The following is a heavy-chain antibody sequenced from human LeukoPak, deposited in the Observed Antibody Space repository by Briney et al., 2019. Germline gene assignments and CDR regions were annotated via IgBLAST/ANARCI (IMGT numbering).Heavy chain of an antibody. V-gene: IGHV3-23*01. J-gene: IGHJ4*02. Sequence: GGSLRLSCAASGFTFSSYSMNWVRQAPGKGLEWVSAISGSGGSTYYADSVKGRFTISRDNSKNTLYLQMNSLRAEDTAVYYCAKVMTTVTTYDYWGQGTLVTVSS. D-gene: IGHD4-17*01. CDR2: ISGSGGST. CDR1: GFTFSSYS. CDR3: AKVMTTVTTYDY.